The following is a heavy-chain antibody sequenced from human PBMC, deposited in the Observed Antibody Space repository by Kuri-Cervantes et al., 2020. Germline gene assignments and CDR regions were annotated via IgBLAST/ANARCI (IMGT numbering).Heavy chain of an antibody. J-gene: IGHJ6*02. V-gene: IGHV3-21*01. Sequence: ETLSLTCAASGFTFSSYSMNWVRQAPGKGLEWVSSISSSSSYIYYADSVKGRFTISRDNAKNSLYLQMNSLRAEDTAVYYCAKDHKTIFGVVIIDYYYYGMDVWGQGTTVTVSS. D-gene: IGHD3-3*01. CDR2: ISSSSSYI. CDR3: AKDHKTIFGVVIIDYYYYGMDV. CDR1: GFTFSSYS.